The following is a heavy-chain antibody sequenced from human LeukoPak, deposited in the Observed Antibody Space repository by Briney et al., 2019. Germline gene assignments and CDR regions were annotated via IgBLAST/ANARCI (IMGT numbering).Heavy chain of an antibody. V-gene: IGHV1-18*01. CDR3: ARSIAVAGTKLGYFDY. CDR2: TSAYNGNT. CDR1: GYTFTSYG. Sequence: ASVKVSCKASGYTFTSYGISWVRQAPGQGLEWMGWTSAYNGNTNYAQKLQGRVTMTTDTSTSTAYMELRSLRSDDTAVYYCARSIAVAGTKLGYFDYWGQGTLVTVSS. D-gene: IGHD6-19*01. J-gene: IGHJ4*02.